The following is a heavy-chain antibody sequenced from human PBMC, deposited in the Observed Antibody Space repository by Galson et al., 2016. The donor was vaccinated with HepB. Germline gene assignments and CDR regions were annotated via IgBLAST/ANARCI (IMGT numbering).Heavy chain of an antibody. D-gene: IGHD4/OR15-4a*01. J-gene: IGHJ5*02. CDR2: VSANGTT. Sequence: TLSLTCGVSGGSINHGAFFWSWIRQPPGKGLEWIGYVSANGTTVYNPSLKRRVTMSVLMSRSQVSLGLTSVTAADTAVYYCARDLNPSVLAGVWLDPWGPGTLVTVSS. CDR1: GGSINHGAFF. CDR3: ARDLNPSVLAGVWLDP. V-gene: IGHV4-30-4*07.